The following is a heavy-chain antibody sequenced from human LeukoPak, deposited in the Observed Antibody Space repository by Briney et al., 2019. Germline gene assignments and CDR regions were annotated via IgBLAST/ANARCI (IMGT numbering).Heavy chain of an antibody. CDR1: GFTFSSYA. CDR2: ISDSGGNA. J-gene: IGHJ4*02. Sequence: GGSLRLSCAASGFTFSSYAMSWVRQAPGQGLEWVSAISDSGGNAYYADSVKGRFTISRDNSKNTLYLQMNSLRAEDTAVYYCAKQDIRSSAWYDWGQGTLVTVSS. V-gene: IGHV3-23*01. D-gene: IGHD6-19*01. CDR3: AKQDIRSSAWYD.